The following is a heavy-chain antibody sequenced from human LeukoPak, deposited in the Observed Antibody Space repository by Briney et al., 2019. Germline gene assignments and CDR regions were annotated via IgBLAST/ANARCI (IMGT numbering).Heavy chain of an antibody. V-gene: IGHV3-30*04. Sequence: GGSLRLSCAASGFTFSSYAMHWVRQAPGKGLEWVAVISYDGSNEYYADSVKGRFTISRDNSKDTLYLQMNSLRAEDTAVYYCARDYCSGGSCYGYYFDYWGQGTLVTVSS. CDR2: ISYDGSNE. J-gene: IGHJ4*02. CDR1: GFTFSSYA. CDR3: ARDYCSGGSCYGYYFDY. D-gene: IGHD2-15*01.